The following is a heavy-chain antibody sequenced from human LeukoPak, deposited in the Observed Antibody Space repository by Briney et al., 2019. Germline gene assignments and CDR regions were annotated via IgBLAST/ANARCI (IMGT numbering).Heavy chain of an antibody. Sequence: GGSLRLSCAASGFTFSSYAMSWVRQAPGKGLEWVSAMSGGGGSTNYADAVKGRFTISRDNSKNTLYLQMNSLRAEDTAVYYCAKDGYSYGHRLVDWGQGTLVTVSS. CDR1: GFTFSSYA. V-gene: IGHV3-23*01. CDR2: MSGGGGST. CDR3: AKDGYSYGHRLVD. J-gene: IGHJ4*02. D-gene: IGHD5-18*01.